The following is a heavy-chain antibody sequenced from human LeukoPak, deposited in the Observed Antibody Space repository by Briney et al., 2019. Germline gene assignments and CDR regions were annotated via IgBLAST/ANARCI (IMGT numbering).Heavy chain of an antibody. J-gene: IGHJ4*02. D-gene: IGHD3-22*01. CDR2: INHSGST. Sequence: QSSETLSLTCAVYGGSFSGYYWSWIRQPPGKGLEWIGEINHSGSTNYNPSLKSRVTISVDTSKNQFSLKLSSVTAADTAVYYCARRRHHYYDSSGYDYWGQGTLVTVSS. V-gene: IGHV4-34*01. CDR1: GGSFSGYY. CDR3: ARRRHHYYDSSGYDY.